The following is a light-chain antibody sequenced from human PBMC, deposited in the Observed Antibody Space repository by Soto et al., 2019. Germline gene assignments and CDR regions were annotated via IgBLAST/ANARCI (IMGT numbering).Light chain of an antibody. Sequence: IQMTQSPSTLSGSLGDRVTTTCRASQTISSWLAWYQQKPGKAPKLLISKASTLKSGVPSRFSGSGSGTEFTLTISSLQPDDFATYYCQDYNSYSEAFGQGTKVYIK. CDR1: QTISSW. J-gene: IGKJ1*01. V-gene: IGKV1-5*03. CDR2: KAS. CDR3: QDYNSYSEA.